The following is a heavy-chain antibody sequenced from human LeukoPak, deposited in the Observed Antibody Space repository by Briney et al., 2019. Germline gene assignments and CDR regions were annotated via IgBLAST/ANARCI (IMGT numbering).Heavy chain of an antibody. CDR3: ARDHPDYDFWSGYWPRLDY. V-gene: IGHV1-24*01. CDR2: FDPEDGET. CDR1: GFTLTELS. D-gene: IGHD3-3*01. Sequence: ASVKVSCKVSGFTLTELSMHWVRQAPGKGLEWMGSFDPEDGETIYAQKFQGRVTMTEDTSTDTAYMELSSLRSEDTAVYYCARDHPDYDFWSGYWPRLDYWGQGTLVTVSS. J-gene: IGHJ4*02.